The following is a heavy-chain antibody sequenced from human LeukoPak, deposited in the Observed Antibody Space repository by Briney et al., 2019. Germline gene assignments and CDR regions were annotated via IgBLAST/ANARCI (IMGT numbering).Heavy chain of an antibody. Sequence: SVKVSCKASGGTCSSYAISWVRQAPGQELEWMGGIIPIFGTANYAQKFQGRVTITADESTSTAYMELSSLRSEDTAVYYCARDQEPFSGSYDPSYYYYGMDVWGQGTTVTVSS. CDR3: ARDQEPFSGSYDPSYYYYGMDV. J-gene: IGHJ6*02. V-gene: IGHV1-69*13. CDR1: GGTCSSYA. D-gene: IGHD1-26*01. CDR2: IIPIFGTA.